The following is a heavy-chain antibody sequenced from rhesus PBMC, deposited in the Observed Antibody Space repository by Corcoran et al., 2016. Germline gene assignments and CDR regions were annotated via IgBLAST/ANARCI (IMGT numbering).Heavy chain of an antibody. V-gene: IGHV4-80*01. Sequence: QVQLQESGPGLVKPSETLYLTCDVSGASISSYWWNWIRPPTGNGREWSGEINGNSGSTKHDPSLKRLFTIPKDASKNHFSLNLSSVTAADTALDYCATLDYSGSYEAFDCWGQGLRVTVSS. D-gene: IGHD3-16*01. CDR2: INGNSGST. CDR3: ATLDYSGSYEAFDC. J-gene: IGHJ3*01. CDR1: GASISSYW.